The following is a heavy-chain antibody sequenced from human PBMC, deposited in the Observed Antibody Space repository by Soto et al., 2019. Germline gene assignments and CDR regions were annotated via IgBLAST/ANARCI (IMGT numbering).Heavy chain of an antibody. J-gene: IGHJ5*02. CDR2: MYYSGTT. D-gene: IGHD4-4*01. Sequence: SETLSLTCTVVGGSISNYFWSWIRQPPGKGLEWIGYMYYSGTTYYNPSLKSRVTISVDTSKSQFSLNLSSVTAADTAAYYCARVTPPTVLAPQFDPWGPGTLVTVSS. CDR1: GGSISNYF. CDR3: ARVTPPTVLAPQFDP. V-gene: IGHV4-59*01.